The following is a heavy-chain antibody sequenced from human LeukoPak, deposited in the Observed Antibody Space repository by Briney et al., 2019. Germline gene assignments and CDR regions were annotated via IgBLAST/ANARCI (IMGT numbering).Heavy chain of an antibody. CDR1: GFTFSSYG. CDR2: IRYDGSNK. D-gene: IGHD3-10*01. Sequence: GGSLRLSCAASGFTFSSYGMHWVRQAPGKGLEWVAFIRYDGSNKYYADSVKGRFTISRDNSKNTLYLQVNSLRAEDTAVYYCAKDFDYGSGISDYWGQGTLVTASS. V-gene: IGHV3-30*02. J-gene: IGHJ4*02. CDR3: AKDFDYGSGISDY.